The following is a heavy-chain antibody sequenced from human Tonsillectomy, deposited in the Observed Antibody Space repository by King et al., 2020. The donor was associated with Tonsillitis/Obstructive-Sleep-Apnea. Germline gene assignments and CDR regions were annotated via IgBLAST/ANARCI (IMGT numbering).Heavy chain of an antibody. D-gene: IGHD2-15*01. Sequence: QLVQSGAEVKKPGASVKVSCKASGYTFTRNYVHWVRQAPGQGLEWMGIINPSDGITTYAQKFQDRITMTRETSTSTVNMELSSLRAEETAVYYCVRDDKDGRHLDYWGQGSLVSVSS. CDR2: INPSDGIT. J-gene: IGHJ4*02. CDR3: VRDDKDGRHLDY. V-gene: IGHV1-46*01. CDR1: GYTFTRNY.